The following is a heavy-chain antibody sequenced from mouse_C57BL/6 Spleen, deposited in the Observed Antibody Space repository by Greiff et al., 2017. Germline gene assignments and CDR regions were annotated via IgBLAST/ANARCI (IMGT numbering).Heavy chain of an antibody. V-gene: IGHV1-53*01. J-gene: IGHJ3*01. CDR1: GYTFTSYW. D-gene: IGHD2-4*01. CDR3: ARSNYDSAWFAY. CDR2: INPSNGGT. Sequence: VQLQQSGTELVKPGASVKLSCKASGYTFTSYWMHWVKQRPGQGLEWIGNINPSNGGTNYNEKFKSKATLTVDKSSSTAYMQLSSLTSEDSAVYYCARSNYDSAWFAYWGQGTLVTVSA.